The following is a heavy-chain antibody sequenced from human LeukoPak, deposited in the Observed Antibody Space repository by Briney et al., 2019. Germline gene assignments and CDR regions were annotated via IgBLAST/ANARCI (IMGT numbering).Heavy chain of an antibody. CDR1: GGSVTNYY. V-gene: IGHV4-59*02. Sequence: SETLSLTCTVSGGSVTNYYWSWMRQPPGKGLEWIGYIYYSGSTNYNPSLKSRVTISVDTSKNQFSLKLSSVTAADTAVYYCARDYYDTSGFAFDLWGQGTMVTVSS. J-gene: IGHJ3*01. CDR2: IYYSGST. D-gene: IGHD3-22*01. CDR3: ARDYYDTSGFAFDL.